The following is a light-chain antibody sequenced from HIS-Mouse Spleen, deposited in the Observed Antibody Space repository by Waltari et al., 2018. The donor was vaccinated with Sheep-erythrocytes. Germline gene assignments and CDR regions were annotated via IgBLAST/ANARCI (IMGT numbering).Light chain of an antibody. CDR2: DAS. V-gene: IGKV1-13*02. CDR1: QGISSA. Sequence: AIQLTQSPSSLSASVGDRVTITCRASQGISSALAWYQQKPGKAPKLLIYDASSLESGVPSRFGGSGSGTDFTLTIGSLQPEDFATYYCQQFNSYLYTFGQGTKLEIK. J-gene: IGKJ2*01. CDR3: QQFNSYLYT.